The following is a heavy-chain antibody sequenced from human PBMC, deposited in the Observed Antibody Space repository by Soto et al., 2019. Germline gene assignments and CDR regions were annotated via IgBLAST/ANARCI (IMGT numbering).Heavy chain of an antibody. J-gene: IGHJ4*02. Sequence: PSETLSLTCTVSGGSISSYYWSWIRQPPGKGLEWIGDIYYSGSTNYNPSLMSRVTISVDKSKSQFSLKLTSVTAADTAMYYCARVGAHYYYGSGSPTPFFDYWGQGILVTVSS. D-gene: IGHD3-10*01. V-gene: IGHV4-59*12. CDR2: IYYSGST. CDR1: GGSISSYY. CDR3: ARVGAHYYYGSGSPTPFFDY.